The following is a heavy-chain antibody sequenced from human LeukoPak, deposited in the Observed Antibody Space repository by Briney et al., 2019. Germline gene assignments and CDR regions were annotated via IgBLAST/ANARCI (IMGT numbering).Heavy chain of an antibody. CDR1: GFTFSGSA. J-gene: IGHJ6*01. D-gene: IGHD1-26*01. CDR3: AREVAPLYFHYGMDV. V-gene: IGHV3-23*01. Sequence: GGSLTLSCAASGFTFSGSAMSWVRQAPGEGLEWVSLISYSGANSYYTDSVRGRFTISRDNSKDTLFLLMNSLRAEDTAVYYCAREVAPLYFHYGMDVLSERTTVTVSS. CDR2: ISYSGANS.